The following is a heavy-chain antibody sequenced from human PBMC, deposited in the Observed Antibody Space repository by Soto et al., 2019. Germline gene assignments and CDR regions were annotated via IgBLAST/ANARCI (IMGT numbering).Heavy chain of an antibody. V-gene: IGHV3-66*01. D-gene: IGHD3-9*01. CDR3: ARGPDILTGYYAPLSRYYYYMDV. CDR1: GFTVSSNY. CDR2: IYSGGST. J-gene: IGHJ6*03. Sequence: PGGSLRLSCAASGFTVSSNYMTWVRQAPGKGLEWVSVIYSGGSTYYADSVKGRFTISRDNSKNTLYLQMNSLRAEDTAVYYCARGPDILTGYYAPLSRYYYYMDVWGKGTTVSVSS.